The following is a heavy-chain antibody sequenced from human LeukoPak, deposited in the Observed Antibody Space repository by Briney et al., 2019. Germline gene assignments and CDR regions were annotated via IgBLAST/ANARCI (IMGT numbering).Heavy chain of an antibody. J-gene: IGHJ4*02. CDR3: AKWKFADVRKNYYGSGSYYGGFDY. CDR1: GFTFSSYA. Sequence: GGSLRLSCAASGFTFSSYAMGWVRQAPGKGLEWVSGMTISGGTTRFTSDSATGRFTISRDNSKNTLYLEMNSLRAEDTAVYYCAKWKFADVRKNYYGSGSYYGGFDYWGPGTLVTVSS. V-gene: IGHV3-23*01. D-gene: IGHD3-10*01. CDR2: MTISGGTT.